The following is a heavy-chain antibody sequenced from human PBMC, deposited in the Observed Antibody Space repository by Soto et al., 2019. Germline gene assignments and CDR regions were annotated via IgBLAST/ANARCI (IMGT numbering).Heavy chain of an antibody. CDR2: ITWNGVNI. V-gene: IGHV3-9*01. J-gene: IGHJ1*01. CDR3: AKVAPHSRCHSDYFQH. D-gene: IGHD6-13*01. CDR1: GFTFDDYA. Sequence: EVQLVESGGGLVQPGRSLRLSCAASGFTFDDYAMHWVRQAPGKGLEWVSSITWNGVNIGYADSVKGRFTISRDNAKNSLYLQMNSLRAEDTALYYCAKVAPHSRCHSDYFQHWGQGTLVTVSS.